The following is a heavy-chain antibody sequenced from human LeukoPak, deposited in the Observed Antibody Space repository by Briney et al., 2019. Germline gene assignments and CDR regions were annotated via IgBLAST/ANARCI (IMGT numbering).Heavy chain of an antibody. CDR2: IYSGGST. Sequence: SGGSLRLSCAASGFTVSSNYMSWVRQAPGKGLEWVSVIYSGGSTYYADSVKGRFTISIDNSKNTLYLQMNRLRAEDTAVYYCARDARGYDAFDIWGQGTMVTVSS. V-gene: IGHV3-53*01. CDR1: GFTVSSNY. D-gene: IGHD6-25*01. J-gene: IGHJ3*02. CDR3: ARDARGYDAFDI.